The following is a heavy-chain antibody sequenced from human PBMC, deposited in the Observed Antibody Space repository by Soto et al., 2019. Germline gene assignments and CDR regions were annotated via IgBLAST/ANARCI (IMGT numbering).Heavy chain of an antibody. Sequence: ASVKVSCKASGYTFTSYGLGWVRQAPGQGLEWMGWISAYNGNTNYAQKLQGRVTMTTDTSKNQFSLKLSSVTAADTAVYYCARGPYSTSWVDSWGQGTLVTVSS. D-gene: IGHD6-13*01. V-gene: IGHV1-18*01. CDR3: ARGPYSTSWVDS. J-gene: IGHJ4*02. CDR1: GYTFTSYG. CDR2: ISAYNGNT.